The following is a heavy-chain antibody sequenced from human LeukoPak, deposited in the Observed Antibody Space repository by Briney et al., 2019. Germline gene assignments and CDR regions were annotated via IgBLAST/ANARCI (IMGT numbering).Heavy chain of an antibody. Sequence: GGSLRLSCAASGFTFSSYGIHWVRQAPGKGLEWVAVISYDGSNKFYVDSLKGRFTISRDNAKNTLYLQMNSLRVEDTAVYYCARDRGPRTGSMVREAYDNWGQGTLVTVSS. CDR2: ISYDGSNK. V-gene: IGHV3-30*03. CDR1: GFTFSSYG. J-gene: IGHJ4*02. CDR3: ARDRGPRTGSMVREAYDN. D-gene: IGHD3-10*01.